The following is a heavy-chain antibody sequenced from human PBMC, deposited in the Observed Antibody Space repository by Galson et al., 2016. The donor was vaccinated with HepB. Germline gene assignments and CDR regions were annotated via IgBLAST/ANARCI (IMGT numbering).Heavy chain of an antibody. CDR2: IWYNGINK. CDR1: GFTFSSYG. CDR3: ARLSSLSWRESENSYFDS. Sequence: SLRLSCAASGFTFSSYGMHWVRQAPGKGLEWVALIWYNGINKYYTESVKGRFTISRDNSKNILYLQMDSLRVEDSAVYYCARLSSLSWRESENSYFDSWGRGTLVSVSS. D-gene: IGHD6-13*01. J-gene: IGHJ4*02. V-gene: IGHV3-33*01.